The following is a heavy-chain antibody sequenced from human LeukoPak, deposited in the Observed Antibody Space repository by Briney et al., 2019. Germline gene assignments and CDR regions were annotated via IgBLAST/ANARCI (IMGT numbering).Heavy chain of an antibody. CDR2: IKPGGGST. CDR1: GYTFTSYY. V-gene: IGHV1-46*01. CDR3: AREVPENFYFDY. J-gene: IGHJ4*02. Sequence: ASVKVSCKASGYTFTSYYTHRVRQAPGQGLEWMGIIKPGGGSTLYAQKFQGRVTVTSDMSTSTVYVELSSLRSEDTAVYYCAREVPENFYFDYWGQGTLVTVSS. D-gene: IGHD2/OR15-2a*01.